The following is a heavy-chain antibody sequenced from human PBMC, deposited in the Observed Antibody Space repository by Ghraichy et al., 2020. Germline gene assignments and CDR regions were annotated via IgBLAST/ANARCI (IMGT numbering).Heavy chain of an antibody. CDR1: GFAFTKCG. V-gene: IGHV3-23*01. CDR2: ISDSGYNT. Sequence: GGSLRLSCAASGFAFTKCGMSWVRQAPGKGPEWVSTISDSGYNTHYSDSVIGRFTISRDNSKSMLFLHMNSLRADDTAVYFCVAWVGTHFDYWGPGTLVTVSS. D-gene: IGHD1-26*01. J-gene: IGHJ4*02. CDR3: VAWVGTHFDY.